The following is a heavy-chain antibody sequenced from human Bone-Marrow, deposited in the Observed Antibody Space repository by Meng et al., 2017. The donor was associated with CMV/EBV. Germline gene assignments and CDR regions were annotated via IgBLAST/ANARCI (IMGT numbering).Heavy chain of an antibody. J-gene: IGHJ5*02. CDR1: GFTFDDYG. CDR3: ARDRIVRRGESYFGWFDP. D-gene: IGHD1-26*01. CDR2: INWNGGST. V-gene: IGHV3-20*04. Sequence: GGSLRLSCAASGFTFDDYGMSWVRQAPGKGLEWVSGINWNGGSTGYADSVKGRFTISRDNAKNSLYLQMNSLRAEDTALYYCARDRIVRRGESYFGWFDPWGQGTLVTVSS.